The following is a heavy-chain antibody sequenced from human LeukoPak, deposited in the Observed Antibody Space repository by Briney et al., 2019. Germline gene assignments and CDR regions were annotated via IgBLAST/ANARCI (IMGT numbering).Heavy chain of an antibody. CDR1: GGSFSGYY. CDR2: INHSGST. D-gene: IGHD2-2*01. J-gene: IGHJ4*02. Sequence: SETLSLTCAVYGGSFSGYYWSWIRQPPGKGLEWIGEINHSGSTNYNPSLKSRVTISVDTSKNQFSLKLSSVTAADTAVYYCARGIRYCSSTSCLPGVAKIVYWGQGTLVTVSS. V-gene: IGHV4-34*01. CDR3: ARGIRYCSSTSCLPGVAKIVY.